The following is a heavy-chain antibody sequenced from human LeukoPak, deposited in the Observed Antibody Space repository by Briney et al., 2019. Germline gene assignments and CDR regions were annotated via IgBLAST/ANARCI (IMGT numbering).Heavy chain of an antibody. J-gene: IGHJ6*03. CDR1: GYSINRFG. Sequence: ASVRVSCKASGYSINRFGVTWVRQAPGQGLEWIGWISSDNGIPRYADKFQGRVTLTTDTSKTTTYMELRSLRSDDSAVYFCANVAKGRHFFYYMDVWGKGTTVTVSS. CDR3: ANVAKGRHFFYYMDV. V-gene: IGHV1-18*01. D-gene: IGHD2-15*01. CDR2: ISSDNGIP.